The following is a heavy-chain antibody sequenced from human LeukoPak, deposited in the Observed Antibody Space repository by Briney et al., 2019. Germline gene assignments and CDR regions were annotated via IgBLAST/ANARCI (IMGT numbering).Heavy chain of an antibody. CDR3: ARVGSIAAAAGDYYYYYMDV. D-gene: IGHD6-13*01. Sequence: PSETLSLTCTVSGGSISSHYWSWIRQPPGKGLEWMGYIYYSGSTNYNPSLKSRVTISVDTSKNQFSLKLSSVTAADTAVYYCARVGSIAAAAGDYYYYYMDVWGKGTTVTVSS. CDR1: GGSISSHY. CDR2: IYYSGST. V-gene: IGHV4-59*11. J-gene: IGHJ6*03.